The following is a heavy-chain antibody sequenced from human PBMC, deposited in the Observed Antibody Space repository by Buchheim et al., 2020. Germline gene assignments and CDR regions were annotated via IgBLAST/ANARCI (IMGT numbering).Heavy chain of an antibody. D-gene: IGHD6-19*01. CDR2: IWSDGSRA. CDR3: ARDPPDSGWALHS. CDR1: GFTFNSHA. J-gene: IGHJ4*02. V-gene: IGHV3-33*01. Sequence: QVQLVESGGGVVQPGGSLRLSCAASGFTFNSHAMHWVRQSPGKGLEWVAYIWSDGSRADYADSVKGRFTISRDNFKNKLFLQMNTLRAEDMAVYYCARDPPDSGWALHSWGQGTL.